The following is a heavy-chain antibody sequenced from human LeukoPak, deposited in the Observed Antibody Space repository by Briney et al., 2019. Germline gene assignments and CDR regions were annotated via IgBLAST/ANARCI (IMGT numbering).Heavy chain of an antibody. Sequence: GGSLRLSCAASGFTFSDYYMSWIRQAPGKGLEWVAVISYDGSNKYYADPVKGRFTISRDNSKNTLYLQMNSLRAEDTAVYYCARDRGSLRLLRPYFGMDVWGQGTTVTVSS. D-gene: IGHD3-10*01. CDR3: ARDRGSLRLLRPYFGMDV. V-gene: IGHV3-30-3*01. J-gene: IGHJ6*02. CDR2: ISYDGSNK. CDR1: GFTFSDYY.